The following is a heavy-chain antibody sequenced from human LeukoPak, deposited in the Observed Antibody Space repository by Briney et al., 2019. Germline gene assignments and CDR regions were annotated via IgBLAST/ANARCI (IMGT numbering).Heavy chain of an antibody. CDR1: GFTFSSYA. J-gene: IGHJ4*02. Sequence: PGGSLRLSCAASGFTFSSYAMSWVRQAPGKGLEWVSAISGSGGNTYYADSVKGRFTMSRDNSKNTLYLQMNSLRAEDTAVYFCAETVSGSHSYQGGDYWGQGTLVTVST. D-gene: IGHD3-16*02. CDR2: ISGSGGNT. CDR3: AETVSGSHSYQGGDY. V-gene: IGHV3-23*01.